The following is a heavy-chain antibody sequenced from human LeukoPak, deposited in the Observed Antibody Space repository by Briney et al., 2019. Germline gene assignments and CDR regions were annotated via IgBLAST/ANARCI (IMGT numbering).Heavy chain of an antibody. CDR2: INHSGVT. D-gene: IGHD2/OR15-2a*01. Sequence: SETLSLTCSVSGASFSDYYWSWVRQSPGKGLEWIGEINHSGVTLYNPSLKSRVTMSADPSKIQFSLNLTSLTAADSAVYYCAKLSPRSGWGQGTLVTVSS. CDR3: AKLSPRSG. V-gene: IGHV4-34*01. CDR1: GASFSDYY. J-gene: IGHJ4*02.